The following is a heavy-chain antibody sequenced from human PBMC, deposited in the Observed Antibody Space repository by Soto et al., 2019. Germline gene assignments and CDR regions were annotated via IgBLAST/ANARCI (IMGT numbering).Heavy chain of an antibody. J-gene: IGHJ6*02. CDR2: IWYDGSNK. Sequence: QVQLVESGGGVVQPGRSLRLSCAASGFTFSSYGMHWVRQAPGKGLEWVAVIWYDGSNKYYADSVKGRFTISRDNSKNTRYLQMNSLRAEDTAVYYCARDPSIAAAGTVEDYYYYGMDVWGQGTTVTVSS. CDR3: ARDPSIAAAGTVEDYYYYGMDV. V-gene: IGHV3-33*01. CDR1: GFTFSSYG. D-gene: IGHD6-13*01.